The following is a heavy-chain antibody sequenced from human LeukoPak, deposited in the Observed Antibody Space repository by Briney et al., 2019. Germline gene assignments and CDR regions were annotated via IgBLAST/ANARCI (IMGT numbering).Heavy chain of an antibody. CDR2: TGLNSVNT. D-gene: IGHD1/OR15-1a*01. J-gene: IGHJ4*02. Sequence: PGGSLRLSCTASGFIFSRHAMSWVRQAPGKGLEWVSTTGLNSVNTLCADSVQGRFTISRDNSRNTLDLQIDNLRVDDTAVYYCAKGDDIGEHPIDNWGQGTLVTVSS. V-gene: IGHV3-23*01. CDR3: AKGDDIGEHPIDN. CDR1: GFIFSRHA.